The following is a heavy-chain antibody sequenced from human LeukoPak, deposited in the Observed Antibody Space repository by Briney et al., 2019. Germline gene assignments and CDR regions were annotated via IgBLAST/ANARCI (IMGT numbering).Heavy chain of an antibody. CDR1: GLTFSRSW. V-gene: IGHV3-7*01. CDR3: STGGPMGSS. D-gene: IGHD3-10*01. J-gene: IGHJ4*02. CDR2: TKEDGSQK. Sequence: QTGGSLRLSCAASGLTFSRSWMHWVRQAPGKGLEWVAATKEDGSQKDYVASVRGRFTVSRDNARNSLYLQMNSLRPDDTAVYYCSTGGPMGSSWGQGTLVIVS.